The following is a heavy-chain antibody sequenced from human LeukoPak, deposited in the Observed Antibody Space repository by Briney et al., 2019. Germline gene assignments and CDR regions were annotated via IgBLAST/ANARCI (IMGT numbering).Heavy chain of an antibody. V-gene: IGHV4-38-2*02. CDR2: IYHSGST. J-gene: IGHJ6*03. CDR1: GYSIISGYY. D-gene: IGHD3-3*01. Sequence: PSETLSLTCSFSGYSIISGYYWGWIRQPPGRGLEWIGNIYHSGSTYYNPSLKSRVTILIDTSKNQFSLKLSSVTAADTAVYYCAGDFWSGYFTAAVYYMDVWGKGTTVTVSS. CDR3: AGDFWSGYFTAAVYYMDV.